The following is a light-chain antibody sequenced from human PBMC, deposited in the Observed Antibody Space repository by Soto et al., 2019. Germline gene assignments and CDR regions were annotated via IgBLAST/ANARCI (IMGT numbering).Light chain of an antibody. CDR1: QSVHSAY. J-gene: IGKJ1*01. Sequence: EIVMTQSPGILSLSPGERFTLSFISSQSVHSAYLAWYQQKPGQAPRLLIYDASNRATGIPVRFSGSGSGADFTLTISSLEPEDFAVYYCQQRSNLPWTFGQGTKVDI. V-gene: IGKV3-11*01. CDR2: DAS. CDR3: QQRSNLPWT.